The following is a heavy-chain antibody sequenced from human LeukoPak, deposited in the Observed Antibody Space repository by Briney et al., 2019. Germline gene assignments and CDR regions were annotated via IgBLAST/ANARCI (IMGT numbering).Heavy chain of an antibody. D-gene: IGHD5-18*01. V-gene: IGHV4-38-2*02. CDR1: GYSISSGYY. CDR2: IYHSGST. J-gene: IGHJ4*02. Sequence: SETLSLTCTVSGYSISSGYYWGWIRQPPGKGLEWIGSIYHSGSTNYNPSLKSRVTISVDTSKNQFSLKLSSVTAADTAVYYCARVRRGYSYLGFFDYWGQGTLVTVSS. CDR3: ARVRRGYSYLGFFDY.